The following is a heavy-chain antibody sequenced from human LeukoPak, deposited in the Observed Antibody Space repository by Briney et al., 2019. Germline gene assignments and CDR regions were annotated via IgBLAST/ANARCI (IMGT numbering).Heavy chain of an antibody. J-gene: IGHJ3*02. CDR1: GFTFSNYA. Sequence: GGFLGLSCEASGFTFSNYAMSWVRQAPGKGLEWVSDISDIGAYTNYVGSVKGRFTISRDNSKNMLYQQMNSLRAEDTALYYCVRKRNAAFDIWGQGTMVTVSS. D-gene: IGHD2-2*01. CDR2: ISDIGAYT. CDR3: VRKRNAAFDI. V-gene: IGHV3-23*01.